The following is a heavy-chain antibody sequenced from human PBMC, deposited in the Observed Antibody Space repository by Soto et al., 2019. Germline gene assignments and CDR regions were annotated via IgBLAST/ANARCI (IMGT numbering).Heavy chain of an antibody. D-gene: IGHD5-18*01. CDR2: IHYSGSI. J-gene: IGHJ6*02. V-gene: IGHV4-30-4*08. Sequence: QVQLQQSGPGLVKPSQTLSLTCTVSGGSISYEYYHWTWIRQSPGKGLEWIGYIHYSGSIIYNPPFNSRVTISVDTSKNQFSLQLSSVTAADTSVYFCAREDDGGYRDYYGLDVWGQGTTVTVSS. CDR1: GGSISYEYYH. CDR3: AREDDGGYRDYYGLDV.